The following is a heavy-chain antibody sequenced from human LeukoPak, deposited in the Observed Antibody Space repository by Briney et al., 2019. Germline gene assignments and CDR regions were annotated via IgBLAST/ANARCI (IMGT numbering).Heavy chain of an antibody. J-gene: IGHJ4*02. Sequence: GGSLRLSCVVSGFTFSNYGLSWVRQAPGKGLEWVSAISGSGGSTYYADSVKGRFTISRDNSKNTLYLQMNSLRAEDTAVYYCAKDLWDIVVVPTAIPDYWGQGTLVTVSS. CDR2: ISGSGGST. CDR1: GFTFSNYG. V-gene: IGHV3-23*01. CDR3: AKDLWDIVVVPTAIPDY. D-gene: IGHD2-2*01.